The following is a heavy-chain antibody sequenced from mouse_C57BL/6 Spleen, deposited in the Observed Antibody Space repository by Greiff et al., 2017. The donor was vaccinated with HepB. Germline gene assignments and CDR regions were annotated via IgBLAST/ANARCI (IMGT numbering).Heavy chain of an antibody. V-gene: IGHV1-81*01. CDR3: AREKETGTGYYFDY. D-gene: IGHD4-1*01. J-gene: IGHJ2*01. CDR2: IYPRSGNT. Sequence: QVQLQQSGAELARPGASVKLSCKASGYTFTSYGISWVKQRTGQGLEWIGEIYPRSGNTYYNEKFKGKATLTADKSSSTAYMELRSLTSEDSAVYFCAREKETGTGYYFDYWGQGTTLTVSS. CDR1: GYTFTSYG.